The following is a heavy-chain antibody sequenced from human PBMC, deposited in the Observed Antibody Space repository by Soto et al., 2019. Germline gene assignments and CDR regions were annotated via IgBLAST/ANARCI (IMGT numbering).Heavy chain of an antibody. D-gene: IGHD1-1*01. V-gene: IGHV4-59*11. Sequence: PSETLSLTCSVSGGSFTSHYWSWIRQPPGKGLEWIGYIYYSGSTKYNPSLESRVTISLDTSENQFSLKLSSVTAADTAVYYCASVKNWNDFDYWGQGTLVTVSS. CDR1: GGSFTSHY. CDR2: IYYSGST. J-gene: IGHJ4*02. CDR3: ASVKNWNDFDY.